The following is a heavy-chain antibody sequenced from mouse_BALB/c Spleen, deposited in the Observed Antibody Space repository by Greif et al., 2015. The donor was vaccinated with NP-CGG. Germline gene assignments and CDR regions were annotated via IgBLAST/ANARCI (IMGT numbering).Heavy chain of an antibody. Sequence: VQLVESGAELVMPGASVKMSCKASGYTFTDYWMHWVKQRPGQGLEWIGAIDTSDSYTSYNQKFKGKATLTVDESSSTAYMQLSSLTSEDSAVYYCARSYFHYFDYWGQGTTLTVSS. J-gene: IGHJ2*01. CDR3: ARSYFHYFDY. CDR2: IDTSDSYT. CDR1: GYTFTDYW. D-gene: IGHD2-12*01. V-gene: IGHV1-69*01.